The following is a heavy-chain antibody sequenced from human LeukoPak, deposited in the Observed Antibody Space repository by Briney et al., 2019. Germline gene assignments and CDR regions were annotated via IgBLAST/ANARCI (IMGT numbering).Heavy chain of an antibody. J-gene: IGHJ4*02. CDR3: AKDLGYGGNPPVYFDY. D-gene: IGHD4-23*01. CDR2: IRYDGSNK. CDR1: GFTFSSYG. Sequence: GGSLRLSCAASGFTFSSYGMHWVRQAPGKGLEWVAFIRYDGSNKYYADSVKGRFTISRDNSKNTLYLQKNSLRAEDTAVYYCAKDLGYGGNPPVYFDYWGQGTLVTVSS. V-gene: IGHV3-30*02.